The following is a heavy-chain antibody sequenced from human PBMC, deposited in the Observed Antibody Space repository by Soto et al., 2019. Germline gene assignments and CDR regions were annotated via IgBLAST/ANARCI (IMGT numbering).Heavy chain of an antibody. Sequence: VQLLESGGGLVQPGGSLRLSCAASGFTFSSYGMHWVRQAPGKGLEWVAVIWYDGSNKYYADSVKGRFTISRDNSKNTLYLQMNSLRAEDTAVYYCARDRGGQYFDYWGQGTLVTVSS. CDR3: ARDRGGQYFDY. V-gene: IGHV3-33*01. D-gene: IGHD3-3*01. CDR1: GFTFSSYG. CDR2: IWYDGSNK. J-gene: IGHJ4*02.